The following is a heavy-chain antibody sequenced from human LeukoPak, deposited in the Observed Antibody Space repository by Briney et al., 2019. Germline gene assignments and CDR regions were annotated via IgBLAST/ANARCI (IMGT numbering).Heavy chain of an antibody. Sequence: GGSLRLSCAASGFTFSSYAMHWVRQAPRKGLEFVSAISSNGGSTYYANSVKGRFTISRDNSKNTLYLQMGSLRAEDMSVYYCARRREIESPNLDYWGQGTLVTVSS. V-gene: IGHV3-64*01. CDR3: ARRREIESPNLDY. J-gene: IGHJ4*02. CDR1: GFTFSSYA. CDR2: ISSNGGST.